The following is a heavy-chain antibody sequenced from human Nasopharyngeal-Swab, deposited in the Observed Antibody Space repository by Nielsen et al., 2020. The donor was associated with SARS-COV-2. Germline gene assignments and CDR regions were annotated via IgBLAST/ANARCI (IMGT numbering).Heavy chain of an antibody. V-gene: IGHV1-69*13. CDR2: IIPIFGTA. Sequence: SVKVSCKASGGTFSSYAISWVRQAPGQGLEWMGGIIPIFGTANYAQKFQGRVTITADESTSTAYMELSSLRSVDTAVYYCARDSKWELLWGWFDPWGQGTLVTVSS. CDR3: ARDSKWELLWGWFDP. D-gene: IGHD1-26*01. CDR1: GGTFSSYA. J-gene: IGHJ5*02.